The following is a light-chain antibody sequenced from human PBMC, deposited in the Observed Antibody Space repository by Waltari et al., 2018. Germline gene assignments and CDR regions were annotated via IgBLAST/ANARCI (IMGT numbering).Light chain of an antibody. Sequence: EIVMTQSPATLSVSPGERATLFFRASQSVSSHLAWYQQKPGQAPRLLLFGASTRATGTPARFRGSGSGTEFTLTISSLQSEDFAVYYCQHYDNWLYSFGQGTKVEIK. V-gene: IGKV3-15*01. CDR3: QHYDNWLYS. J-gene: IGKJ2*03. CDR1: QSVSSH. CDR2: GAS.